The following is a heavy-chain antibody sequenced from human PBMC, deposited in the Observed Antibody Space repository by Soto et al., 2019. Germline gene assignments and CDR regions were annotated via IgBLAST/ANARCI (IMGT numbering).Heavy chain of an antibody. CDR1: GGSISSGDYY. Sequence: SETLSLTCTVSGGSISSGDYYWSWIRQPPGKGLEWIGYIYYSGSTYYNPSLKSRVTISVDTSKNQFSLKLSSVTAADTAVYYCARDLAPSYGDATKYYYYYYGMDVWGQGTTVTVSS. D-gene: IGHD4-17*01. V-gene: IGHV4-30-4*01. CDR2: IYYSGST. J-gene: IGHJ6*02. CDR3: ARDLAPSYGDATKYYYYYYGMDV.